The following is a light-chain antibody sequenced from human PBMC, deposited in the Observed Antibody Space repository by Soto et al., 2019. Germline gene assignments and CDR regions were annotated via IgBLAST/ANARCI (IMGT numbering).Light chain of an antibody. V-gene: IGLV1-44*01. Sequence: QSALTQPPSASGTPGQRVTISCSGSSSSIGSSSVNWYHQVPGTAPKLLIYSTDQRPSGVPDRFSGSKSGTSASLAISALLSEDEADYYCAAWDDSLNGWVFGGGTQLTVL. CDR3: AAWDDSLNGWV. CDR2: STD. CDR1: SSSIGSSS. J-gene: IGLJ3*02.